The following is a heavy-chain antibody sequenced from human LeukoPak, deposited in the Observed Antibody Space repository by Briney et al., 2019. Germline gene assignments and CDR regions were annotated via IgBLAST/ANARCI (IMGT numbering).Heavy chain of an antibody. CDR3: ARYIETPRRDLDY. CDR2: IKKDGSEK. CDR1: GFTLSSYW. D-gene: IGHD4-23*01. J-gene: IGHJ4*02. V-gene: IGHV3-7*01. Sequence: PGGSLRLSCEASGFTLSSYWMSWVRQAPGKGLEWVARIKKDGSEKHYVDSVKGRFTSSRDNAKNSVYLQMSALRAEDTAVYYCARYIETPRRDLDYWGQGTLVTVSS.